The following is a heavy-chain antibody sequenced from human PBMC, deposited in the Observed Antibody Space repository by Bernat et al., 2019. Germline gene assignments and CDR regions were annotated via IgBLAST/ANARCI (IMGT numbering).Heavy chain of an antibody. D-gene: IGHD6-19*01. J-gene: IGHJ4*02. V-gene: IGHV3-21*01. CDR1: GFTFSSYS. Sequence: EVQLVESGGGLVKPGGSLRLSCAASGFTFSSYSMNWVRQAPGKGLEWVSSISSSSSYIYYADSVKGRFTISRDNSKNTLYLQMNSLRAEDTAVYYCARDGYSSGWYFRNYFDYWGQGTLVTVSS. CDR3: ARDGYSSGWYFRNYFDY. CDR2: ISSSSSYI.